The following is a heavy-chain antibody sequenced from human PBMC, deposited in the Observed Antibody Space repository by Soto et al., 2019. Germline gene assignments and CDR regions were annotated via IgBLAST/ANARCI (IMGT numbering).Heavy chain of an antibody. J-gene: IGHJ4*02. V-gene: IGHV1-24*01. D-gene: IGHD3-3*01. CDR2: FDPEDGET. CDR3: ACGVGEVSHLDY. CDR1: GYTLTELS. Sequence: ASVKVSCKVSGYTLTELSMHWVRQAPGKGLEWMGGFDPEDGETIYAQKFQGRVTMTEDTSTDTAYMELSSLRSEHTAVYYCACGVGEVSHLDYWGQGTLVTVSS.